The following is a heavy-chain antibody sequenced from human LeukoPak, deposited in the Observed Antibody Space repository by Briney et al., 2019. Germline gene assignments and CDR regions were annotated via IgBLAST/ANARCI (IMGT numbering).Heavy chain of an antibody. D-gene: IGHD3-16*01. V-gene: IGHV4-4*07. Sequence: PSGTLSLTCTVFGGSVRSYYWTWIRQPAGKGLEWIGRIYTNGISNHNPSLKSRVSMSQDTSKNQFSLKLSSVTAADTAVYYCARALGGDTDYWGQGTLVTVSS. CDR2: IYTNGIS. J-gene: IGHJ4*02. CDR1: GGSVRSYY. CDR3: ARALGGDTDY.